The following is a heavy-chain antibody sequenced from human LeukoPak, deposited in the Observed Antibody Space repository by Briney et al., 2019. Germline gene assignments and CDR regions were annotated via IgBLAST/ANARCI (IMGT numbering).Heavy chain of an antibody. J-gene: IGHJ6*03. D-gene: IGHD3-9*01. Sequence: GGSLRLSCAASGFTFSSYEMNWVRQAPGKGLEWVSAISGSGGSTYYADSVKGRFTVSRDNAKNSLYLQMNSLRAEDTAVYYCARVTILDYYMDVWGKGTTVTVSS. V-gene: IGHV3-48*03. CDR2: ISGSGGST. CDR3: ARVTILDYYMDV. CDR1: GFTFSSYE.